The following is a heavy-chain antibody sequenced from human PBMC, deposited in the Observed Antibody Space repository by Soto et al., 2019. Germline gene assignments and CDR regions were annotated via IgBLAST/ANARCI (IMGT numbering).Heavy chain of an antibody. D-gene: IGHD6-13*01. CDR2: ISGSGGST. J-gene: IGHJ6*02. CDR1: GFTFSTYW. Sequence: GGSLRLSCETSGFTFSTYWMHWVRQAPGKGLVWVSSISGSGGSTYFADSVKGRLTISRENFKNTLYLQMISLRAEDTAIYYCSKSQGIGYFDFYGMDVWGHGTTVTVSS. CDR3: SKSQGIGYFDFYGMDV. V-gene: IGHV3-23*01.